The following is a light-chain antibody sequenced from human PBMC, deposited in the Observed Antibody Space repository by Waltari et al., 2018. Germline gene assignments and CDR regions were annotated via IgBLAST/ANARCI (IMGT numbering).Light chain of an antibody. CDR3: QQYLSTPPT. V-gene: IGKV4-1*01. CDR1: QSVLYSSNNKNY. CDR2: WSS. Sequence: DIVMTQSPDSLAVSLGERATINCKSSQSVLYSSNNKNYLVWYQQKPGQPPKLLIYWSSTRESGVPDRFSGSGSGTDFTLTISSLQAEDVAVYYCQQYLSTPPTFGQGTKVEIK. J-gene: IGKJ1*01.